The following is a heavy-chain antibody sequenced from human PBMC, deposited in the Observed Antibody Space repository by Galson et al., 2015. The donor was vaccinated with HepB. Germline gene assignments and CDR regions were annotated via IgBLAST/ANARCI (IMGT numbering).Heavy chain of an antibody. J-gene: IGHJ4*02. CDR1: GYSISSGNY. CDR2: IYRSGST. D-gene: IGHD6-19*01. Sequence: LSLTCTVSGYSISSGNYWGWIRQPPGKGLEWIGSIYRSGSTYYNPSLKSRVTISVDTSKNQFSLKLNSVTAPDTAVYYCARSSDPPYYAYWGQGILVTVSS. CDR3: ARSSDPPYYAY. V-gene: IGHV4-38-2*02.